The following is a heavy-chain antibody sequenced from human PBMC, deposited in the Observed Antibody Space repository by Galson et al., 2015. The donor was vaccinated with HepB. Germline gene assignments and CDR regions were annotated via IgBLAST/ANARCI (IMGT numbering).Heavy chain of an antibody. V-gene: IGHV3-33*01. D-gene: IGHD2-2*01. CDR2: IWYDGSNK. CDR1: GFTFSSYG. CDR3: ARDGALGYCSSTSCFPFDY. Sequence: SLRLSCAASGFTFSSYGMHWVRQASGKGLEWVAVIWYDGSNKYYADSVKGRFTISRDNSKNTLYLQMNSLRAEDTTVYYCARDGALGYCSSTSCFPFDYWGQGTLVTVSS. J-gene: IGHJ4*02.